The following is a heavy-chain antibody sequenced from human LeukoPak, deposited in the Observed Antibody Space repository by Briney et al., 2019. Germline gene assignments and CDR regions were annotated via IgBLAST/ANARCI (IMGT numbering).Heavy chain of an antibody. V-gene: IGHV3-7*04. CDR2: IKQDGSEN. CDR3: ARGNPMDV. J-gene: IGHJ6*02. Sequence: PGGSLRLSCAASGFPFTTYWMIWVRQAPGKGLEWVASIKQDGSENSYVDSVRGRFTIFRDNGRNSVFLQMNSLRVEDTAVYFCARGNPMDVWGQGTTVTVSS. CDR1: GFPFTTYW.